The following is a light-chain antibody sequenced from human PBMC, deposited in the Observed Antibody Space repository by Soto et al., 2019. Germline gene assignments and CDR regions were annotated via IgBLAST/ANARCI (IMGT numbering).Light chain of an antibody. J-gene: IGKJ1*01. Sequence: DIQMTQSPSTLSASVGDRVTITCRASQSISSWLAWYQQKPGKAPKLLIYKASSLESGVPSRFSGSGSGTEFTLTISSLQPEDFATYYCQQYNSYSMWTFGQGTKVEIK. V-gene: IGKV1-5*03. CDR2: KAS. CDR3: QQYNSYSMWT. CDR1: QSISSW.